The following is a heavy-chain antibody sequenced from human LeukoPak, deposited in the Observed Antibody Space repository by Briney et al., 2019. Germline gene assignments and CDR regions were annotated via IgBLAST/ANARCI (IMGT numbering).Heavy chain of an antibody. CDR1: GYTFTSYG. V-gene: IGHV1-69*04. D-gene: IGHD6-13*01. J-gene: IGHJ4*02. CDR3: ARVPQGSSWPYYFDY. Sequence: SVKVSCKASGYTFTSYGINWVRQAPGQGLEWVGRIVPILGTANYAQNFQGRVTITADRSTTTAYMELSSLRSEDTAVYYCARVPQGSSWPYYFDYWGQGTLVTVSS. CDR2: IVPILGTA.